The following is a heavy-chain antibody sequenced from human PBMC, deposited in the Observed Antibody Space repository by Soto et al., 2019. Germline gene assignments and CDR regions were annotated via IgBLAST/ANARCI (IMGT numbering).Heavy chain of an antibody. CDR2: ISPYNDYT. D-gene: IGHD3-16*01. CDR3: ARGGYYDNSWGKLSHYGLDV. Sequence: QVQLAQSANEVKKPGASVRVSGKAAGYTFIRYGIAWVRQAPGQGLEWMGWISPYNDYTVYAQKFQGRVSMTADTSTRTVYMTLRGLKSDDTAVYYCARGGYYDNSWGKLSHYGLDVWGQGTSVSVSS. V-gene: IGHV1-18*01. CDR1: GYTFIRYG. J-gene: IGHJ6*02.